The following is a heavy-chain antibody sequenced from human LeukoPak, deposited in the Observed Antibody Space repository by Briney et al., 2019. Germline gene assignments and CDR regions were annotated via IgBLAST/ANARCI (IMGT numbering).Heavy chain of an antibody. Sequence: GGSLRLSCAASGFTFSSYGMHWVRQAPGKGLEWVAVIWYDGSNKYYADSVKGRFTISRDNSKNTLYLQMNSLRAEDTAVYYCARRSRYCSSTSCYRSVDTAMVNCYYYGMDVWGQGTTVTVSS. CDR3: ARRSRYCSSTSCYRSVDTAMVNCYYYGMDV. V-gene: IGHV3-33*01. D-gene: IGHD2-2*02. CDR2: IWYDGSNK. CDR1: GFTFSSYG. J-gene: IGHJ6*02.